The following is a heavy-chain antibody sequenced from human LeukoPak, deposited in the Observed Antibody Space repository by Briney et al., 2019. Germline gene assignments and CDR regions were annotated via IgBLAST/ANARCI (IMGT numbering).Heavy chain of an antibody. J-gene: IGHJ4*02. CDR2: ISYDGSNK. CDR1: GFTFSSYA. Sequence: PGGSLRLSCAASGFTFSSYAMHWVRQAPGKGLEWVAVISYDGSNKYYADSVKGRFTISRDNSKNTLYLQMNSLRAEDTAVYYCAREAYDFRSGYYPTPYYFDYWGQGTLVTVSS. D-gene: IGHD3-3*01. V-gene: IGHV3-30-3*01. CDR3: AREAYDFRSGYYPTPYYFDY.